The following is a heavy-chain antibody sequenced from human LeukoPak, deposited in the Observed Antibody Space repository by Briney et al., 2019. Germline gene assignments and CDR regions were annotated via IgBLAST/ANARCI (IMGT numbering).Heavy chain of an antibody. Sequence: SVKVSCKASGFTFTSYAMQWVRHARGQRLEWIGWIVVGSGNTNYAQKFQERVTITRDMSTSTAYMELSSLRSEDTAVYYCAAAEWLVPTLWGQGTMVTVSS. J-gene: IGHJ4*02. CDR2: IVVGSGNT. CDR3: AAAEWLVPTL. V-gene: IGHV1-58*02. CDR1: GFTFTSYA. D-gene: IGHD3-3*01.